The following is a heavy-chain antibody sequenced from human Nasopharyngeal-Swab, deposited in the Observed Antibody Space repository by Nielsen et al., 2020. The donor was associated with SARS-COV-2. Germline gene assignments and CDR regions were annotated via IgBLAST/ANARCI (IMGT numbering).Heavy chain of an antibody. J-gene: IGHJ5*02. V-gene: IGHV1-3*01. CDR2: INAGNGNT. CDR3: ARDLGRYYGSGSVNWFDP. Sequence: APVKVSCKASGYTFTSYAMHWVRQAPGQRLEWMGWINAGNGNTKYSQKFQGRVTITRDTSASTAYMELSSLRSEDTAVYYCARDLGRYYGSGSVNWFDPWGQGTLVTVSS. CDR1: GYTFTSYA. D-gene: IGHD3-10*01.